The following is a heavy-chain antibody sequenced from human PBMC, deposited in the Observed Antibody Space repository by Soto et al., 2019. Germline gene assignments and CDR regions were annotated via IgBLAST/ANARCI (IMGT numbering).Heavy chain of an antibody. J-gene: IGHJ4*02. CDR3: AKGGHLSFFDY. Sequence: GGSLRLSCEASGLKFSHYAMTWVRQAPGRGPEWVSTVSGIGDETFYADSVRGRFTISRDNSKDTAFLVMNSLRVEVTAVYYCAKGGHLSFFDYWGQGTLVTVSS. CDR2: VSGIGDET. CDR1: GLKFSHYA. V-gene: IGHV3-23*01.